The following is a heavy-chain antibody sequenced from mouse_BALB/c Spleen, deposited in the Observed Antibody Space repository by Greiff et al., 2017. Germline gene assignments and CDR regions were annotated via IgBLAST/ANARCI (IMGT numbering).Heavy chain of an antibody. CDR3: ARWDDSYYYAMDY. CDR2: IDPSDSET. CDR1: GYTFTSYW. D-gene: IGHD2-4*01. Sequence: QVQLQQPGAELVKPGAPVKLSCKASGYTFTSYWMNWVKQRPGRGLEWIGRIDPSDSETHYNQKFKDKATLTVDKSSSTAYIQLSSLTSEDSAVYYCARWDDSYYYAMDYWGQGTSVTVSS. J-gene: IGHJ4*01. V-gene: IGHV1-69*02.